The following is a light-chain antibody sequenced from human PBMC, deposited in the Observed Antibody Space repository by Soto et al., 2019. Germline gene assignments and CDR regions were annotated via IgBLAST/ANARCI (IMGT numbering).Light chain of an antibody. V-gene: IGKV3-20*01. J-gene: IGKJ1*01. CDR1: RGVSSGY. Sequence: ELVLTQSPGTLSLSPGERATLSCRASRGVSSGYLAWYQQKPGQAPRPLIYGASNRATGIPGRFSGSGFGTDFTLTISRLEPEDFAVYYCQHYDISSWTFGQGTKVEI. CDR3: QHYDISSWT. CDR2: GAS.